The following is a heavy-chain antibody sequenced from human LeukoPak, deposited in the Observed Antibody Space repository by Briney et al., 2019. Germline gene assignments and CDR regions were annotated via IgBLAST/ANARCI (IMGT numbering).Heavy chain of an antibody. CDR2: IKQDGSDK. D-gene: IGHD3-10*02. J-gene: IGHJ6*04. CDR3: AELGITMIGGV. Sequence: PGGSLRLSCAVSGFTFSNYWMSWVRQAPGKGLEWVANIKQDGSDKDYAESLKGRFAISRDNAEKSVYLQMNSLRAEDTAVYYCAELGITMIGGVWGKGTTVTISS. CDR1: GFTFSNYW. V-gene: IGHV3-7*01.